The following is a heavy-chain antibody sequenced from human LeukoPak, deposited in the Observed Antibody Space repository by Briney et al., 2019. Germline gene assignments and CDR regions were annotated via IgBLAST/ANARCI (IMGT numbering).Heavy chain of an antibody. Sequence: PGGSLRLSCAGSGFTFSSYAMSWVRQAPGKGLEWDSTISGSGGAGTYYADSVKGRFTVSRDNSRNTLYLPMNSLRAEDTAVYYCVKDRGGSPFYGMDVWGQGTTVTVSS. D-gene: IGHD1-26*01. J-gene: IGHJ6*02. CDR3: VKDRGGSPFYGMDV. CDR1: GFTFSSYA. V-gene: IGHV3-23*01. CDR2: ISGSGGAGT.